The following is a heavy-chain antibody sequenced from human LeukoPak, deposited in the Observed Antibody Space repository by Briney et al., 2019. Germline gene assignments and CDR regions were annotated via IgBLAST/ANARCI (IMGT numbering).Heavy chain of an antibody. D-gene: IGHD3-22*01. CDR3: AGTYYYDSSGYYYSPTFDY. CDR1: GGSFSGYY. V-gene: IGHV4-34*01. J-gene: IGHJ4*02. Sequence: SETLSLTCAVYGGSFSGYYWSWIRQPPGKGLEWIGEINHSGSTNYNPSLKSRATISVDTSKNQFSLKLSSVTAADTAVYYCAGTYYYDSSGYYYSPTFDYWGQGTLVTVSS. CDR2: INHSGST.